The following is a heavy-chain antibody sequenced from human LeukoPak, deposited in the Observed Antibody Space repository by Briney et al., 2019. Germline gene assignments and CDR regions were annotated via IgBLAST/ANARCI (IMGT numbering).Heavy chain of an antibody. CDR1: GGSFSGYY. V-gene: IGHV4-34*01. CDR2: INHSGST. D-gene: IGHD3-16*01. J-gene: IGHJ6*03. CDR3: ARAGEAAYTYYYYYMDV. Sequence: SETLSLTCAVYGGSFSGYYWSWIRQPPGKGLEWIGEINHSGSTNYNPSLKSRVTISVDTSKNQFSLKLSSVTAADTAVYYCARAGEAAYTYYYYYMDVWGKGTTVTVSS.